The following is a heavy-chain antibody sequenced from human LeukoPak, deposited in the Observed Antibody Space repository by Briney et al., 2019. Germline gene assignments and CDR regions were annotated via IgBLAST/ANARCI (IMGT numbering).Heavy chain of an antibody. Sequence: GGSLRLSCAASGFTFSSYAMSWVRQAPGEGLEWVSAISGSGGSTYYADSVKGRFTTSRDNSKNTLYLQMNSLRAEDTAVYYCAKGPAASDLYYYYYGMDVWGQGTTVTVSS. CDR3: AKGPAASDLYYYYYGMDV. V-gene: IGHV3-23*01. J-gene: IGHJ6*02. CDR1: GFTFSSYA. CDR2: ISGSGGST. D-gene: IGHD2-2*01.